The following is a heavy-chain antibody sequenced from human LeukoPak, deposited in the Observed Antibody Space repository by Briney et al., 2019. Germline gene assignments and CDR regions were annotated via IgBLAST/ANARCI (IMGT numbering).Heavy chain of an antibody. CDR2: IYHSGST. D-gene: IGHD4-11*01. V-gene: IGHV4-38-2*01. Sequence: SETLSLTCAVSGYSISSGYYWGWIRQPPGKGLEWIGSIYHSGSTYYNPSFKSRVTISVDTSKNQFSLKLSSVTAADTAVYYCATFDYSNYVDYWGQGTLVTVSS. CDR3: ATFDYSNYVDY. CDR1: GYSISSGYY. J-gene: IGHJ4*02.